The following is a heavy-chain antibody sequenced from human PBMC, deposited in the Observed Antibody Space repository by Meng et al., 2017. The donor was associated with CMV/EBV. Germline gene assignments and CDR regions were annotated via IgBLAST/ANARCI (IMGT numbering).Heavy chain of an antibody. V-gene: IGHV3-11*01. J-gene: IGHJ4*02. Sequence: LSLTCTVSGGSISSSSYYWGWIRQTPGKGLEWVSDISSSGSIIYYADSVKGRFTISRDNAKNSLYLQINSLRAEDTAVYYCARADSWTSYFDYWGQGTLVTVSS. CDR1: GGSISSSSYY. D-gene: IGHD1-1*01. CDR2: ISSSGSII. CDR3: ARADSWTSYFDY.